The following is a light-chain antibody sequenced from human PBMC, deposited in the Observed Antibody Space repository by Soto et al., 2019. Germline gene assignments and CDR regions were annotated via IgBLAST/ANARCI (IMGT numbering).Light chain of an antibody. CDR3: SSYAGSNRV. V-gene: IGLV2-8*01. Sequence: QSVLTQPPSASGSPGQSVTISCTGTSSDVVGYNYVSWYQQHPGKAPKLMIYEVSKRPSGVPDRFSGSKSGNTASLTVSGLQAEDEADYYCSSYAGSNRVFGGGTKVTVL. CDR2: EVS. J-gene: IGLJ2*01. CDR1: SSDVVGYNY.